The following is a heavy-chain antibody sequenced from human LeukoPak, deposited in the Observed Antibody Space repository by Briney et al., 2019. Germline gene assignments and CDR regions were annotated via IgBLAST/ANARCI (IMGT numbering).Heavy chain of an antibody. J-gene: IGHJ6*03. V-gene: IGHV3-23*01. CDR1: EVAFSRYA. Sequence: GGSLRLSCAASEVAFSRYAMSWVRQAPGKGLEWVSTISGSGNSTYYADSVKGRFSVSRDNSNDTMFLQLNSLRAEDTAVYYCAKMPRSSRYYYFFMDVWGKGTAVTVSS. D-gene: IGHD3-16*02. CDR3: AKMPRSSRYYYFFMDV. CDR2: ISGSGNST.